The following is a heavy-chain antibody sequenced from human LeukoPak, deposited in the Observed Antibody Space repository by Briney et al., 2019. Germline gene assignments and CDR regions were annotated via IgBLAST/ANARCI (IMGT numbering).Heavy chain of an antibody. CDR2: ISAYNGNT. V-gene: IGHV1-18*01. Sequence: GASVKVSCKASGGTFSSYTISWVRQAPGQGLEWMGWISAYNGNTNYAQKLQGRVTMTTDTSTSTAYMELRSLRSDDTAVYYCARVYCSGGSCYRDAFDIWGQGTMVTVSS. J-gene: IGHJ3*02. CDR1: GGTFSSYT. CDR3: ARVYCSGGSCYRDAFDI. D-gene: IGHD2-15*01.